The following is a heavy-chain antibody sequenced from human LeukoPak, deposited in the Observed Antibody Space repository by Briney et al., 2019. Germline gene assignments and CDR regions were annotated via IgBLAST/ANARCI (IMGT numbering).Heavy chain of an antibody. CDR2: INPNSGGT. CDR1: GYSFTGYY. CDR3: ASGPQLVLDNDAFDI. V-gene: IGHV1-2*02. J-gene: IGHJ3*02. Sequence: GASVKVSCKASGYSFTGYYMHWVRQAPGQGLEWMGWINPNSGGTNYAQKFQGRVTMTRDTSISTAYMELSRLRSDDTAVYYCASGPQLVLDNDAFDIWGQGTMVTVSS. D-gene: IGHD6-13*01.